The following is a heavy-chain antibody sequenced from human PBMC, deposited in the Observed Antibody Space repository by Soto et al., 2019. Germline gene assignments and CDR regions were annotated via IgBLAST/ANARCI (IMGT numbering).Heavy chain of an antibody. Sequence: VQLVESGGGVVQPGRSLRLSCAASGFTFSDYAMHWVRQAPGKGLEWAAVVSHDGRNTHYADSVKGRFTISRDSSKNTVSLEMTSLGAEDTAVYYCAKGGRQWLVTSDFNYWGQGALVTVSS. J-gene: IGHJ4*02. CDR3: AKGGRQWLVTSDFNY. V-gene: IGHV3-30*18. D-gene: IGHD6-19*01. CDR1: GFTFSDYA. CDR2: VSHDGRNT.